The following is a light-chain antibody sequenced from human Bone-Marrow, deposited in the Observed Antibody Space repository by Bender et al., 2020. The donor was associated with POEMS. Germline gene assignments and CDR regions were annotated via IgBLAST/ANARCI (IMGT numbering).Light chain of an antibody. Sequence: NFMLTQPHSVSESPGKTVTISCTRSSGNIASNFVQWYQQRPGSSPTTVIFEDNLRPSGVPDRFSGSIDSSSNSASLTISGLKTEDEADYYCQSYDTNNHVVFGGGTRLTVL. J-gene: IGLJ2*01. CDR2: EDN. CDR3: QSYDTNNHVV. V-gene: IGLV6-57*01. CDR1: SGNIASNF.